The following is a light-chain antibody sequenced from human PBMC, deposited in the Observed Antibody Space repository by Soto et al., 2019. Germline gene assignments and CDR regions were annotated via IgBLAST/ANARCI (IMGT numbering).Light chain of an antibody. CDR3: QQRSNWPPIT. CDR1: QSVSRY. Sequence: EILLTQSPATLSLSPGERATLSFMASQSVSRYLAWYQQKPGKAPRLLIYDASNRATGIPARFSGSGSGTDFTLTISSLEPEDFAVYYCQQRSNWPPITFGQGTRLEI. CDR2: DAS. J-gene: IGKJ5*01. V-gene: IGKV3-11*01.